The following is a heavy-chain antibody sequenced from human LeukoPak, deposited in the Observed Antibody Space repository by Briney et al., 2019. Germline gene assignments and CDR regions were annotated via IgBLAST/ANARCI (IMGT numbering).Heavy chain of an antibody. D-gene: IGHD6-13*01. CDR3: ARDSHSSSWYSEFDY. CDR1: GFTFSSYS. Sequence: PGGSLRLSCAASGFTFSSYSMNWVRQAPGKGLEWVSSINILSNYIYYADSAKGRFTISRDNAKNSLYLQMNSLRAEDTAVYYCARDSHSSSWYSEFDYWGQGTLVTVSS. V-gene: IGHV3-21*01. CDR2: INILSNYI. J-gene: IGHJ4*02.